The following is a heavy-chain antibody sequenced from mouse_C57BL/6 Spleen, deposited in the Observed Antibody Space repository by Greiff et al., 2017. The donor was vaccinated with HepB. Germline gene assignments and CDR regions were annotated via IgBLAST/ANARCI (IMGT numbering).Heavy chain of an antibody. V-gene: IGHV1-82*01. CDR2: IYPGDGDT. D-gene: IGHD1-1*01. CDR1: GYAFSSSW. Sequence: VQVVESGPELVKPGASVKISCKASGYAFSSSWMNWVKQRPGKGLEWIGRIYPGDGDTNYNGKFKGKATLTADKSSSTAYMQLSSLTSEDSAVYFCARDYYGSSVYYFDYWGQGTTLTVSS. CDR3: ARDYYGSSVYYFDY. J-gene: IGHJ2*01.